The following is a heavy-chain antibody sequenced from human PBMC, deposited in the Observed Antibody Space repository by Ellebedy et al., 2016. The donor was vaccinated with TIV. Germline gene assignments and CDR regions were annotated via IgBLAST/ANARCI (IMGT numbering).Heavy chain of an antibody. CDR3: AKDMVFGDGKWEIDV. V-gene: IGHV3-23*01. J-gene: IGHJ6*02. Sequence: GESLKISCAASGFTFSSFAMTWVRQAPGKGLEWVSTISHTGSRTYYTDSVEGRFIISRDTSKKTLYLQMNGLRAEDTAIYYCAKDMVFGDGKWEIDVWGQGTTVTVSS. D-gene: IGHD1-26*01. CDR1: GFTFSSFA. CDR2: ISHTGSRT.